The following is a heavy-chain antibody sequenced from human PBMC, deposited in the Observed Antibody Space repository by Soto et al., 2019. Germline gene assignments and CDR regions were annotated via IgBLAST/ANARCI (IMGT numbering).Heavy chain of an antibody. CDR2: ISSSSSYI. J-gene: IGHJ4*02. D-gene: IGHD6-19*01. CDR1: GLTFSSYS. V-gene: IGHV3-21*01. CDR3: ARVSGSSRMYYFDY. Sequence: EVQLVESGGGLVKPGGSLRLSCAASGLTFSSYSMNWVRQAPGKGLEWVSSISSSSSYIYYADSVKGRFTISRDNAKNSLYLQMNSLRAEDTAVYYCARVSGSSRMYYFDYWGQGTLVTVSS.